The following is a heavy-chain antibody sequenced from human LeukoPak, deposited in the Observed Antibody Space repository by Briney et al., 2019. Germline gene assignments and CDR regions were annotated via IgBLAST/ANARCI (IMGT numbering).Heavy chain of an antibody. CDR3: ARGAVSGSLFSDY. CDR2: INPSSGGT. Sequence: ASVTVSCTASGYTFTGYYIHWVRQAPGQGLEWMGWINPSSGGTNYAQKFQGRVTMTTDTSITTANMELSRLRSDDTAMYYCARGAVSGSLFSDYWGRGTLVTVSS. J-gene: IGHJ4*02. V-gene: IGHV1-2*02. CDR1: GYTFTGYY. D-gene: IGHD1-26*01.